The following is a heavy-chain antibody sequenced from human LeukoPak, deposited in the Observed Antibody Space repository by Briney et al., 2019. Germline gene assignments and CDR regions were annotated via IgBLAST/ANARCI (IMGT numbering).Heavy chain of an antibody. Sequence: PGRSLILSCAASGFTFNTYGMHWVRQAPGKGLEWVALIWFDGTKKYYADSVMGRFTISRDNSKNMLYLQMNSLRAEDTAVYFCARDLNTVVGPAEHWGQGTLVTVSP. CDR1: GFTFNTYG. V-gene: IGHV3-33*01. CDR3: ARDLNTVVGPAEH. CDR2: IWFDGTKK. D-gene: IGHD2-2*01. J-gene: IGHJ1*01.